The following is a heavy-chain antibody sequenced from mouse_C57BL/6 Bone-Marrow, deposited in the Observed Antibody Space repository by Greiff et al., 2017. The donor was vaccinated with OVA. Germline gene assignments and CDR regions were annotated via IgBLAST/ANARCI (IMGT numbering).Heavy chain of an antibody. Sequence: EVQLVESGGGLVKPGGSLKLSCAASGFNFSDYGMHWVRQAPEKGLEWVAYISSGSSTIYYADTVKVRFTISRDNAKNTLFLQMTRLRSEDTAMYYCASPGYYGSSPFDYWGQGTTLTVSS. CDR1: GFNFSDYG. D-gene: IGHD1-1*01. V-gene: IGHV5-17*01. CDR3: ASPGYYGSSPFDY. CDR2: ISSGSSTI. J-gene: IGHJ2*01.